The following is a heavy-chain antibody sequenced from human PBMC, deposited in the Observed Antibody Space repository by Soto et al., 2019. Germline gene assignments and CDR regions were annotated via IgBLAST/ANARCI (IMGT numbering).Heavy chain of an antibody. Sequence: ESGGGLVQPGGSLRLSCAASGFTFSSYSMNWVRQAPGKGLEWVSYISGSSSMIYYADSVKGRFTISRDNAKNSLYLQMNSLRAEDTAVYYCARDLNPRQEMLYALLGYWGQGTLVTVSS. J-gene: IGHJ4*02. D-gene: IGHD2-8*01. CDR3: ARDLNPRQEMLYALLGY. CDR1: GFTFSSYS. CDR2: ISGSSSMI. V-gene: IGHV3-48*01.